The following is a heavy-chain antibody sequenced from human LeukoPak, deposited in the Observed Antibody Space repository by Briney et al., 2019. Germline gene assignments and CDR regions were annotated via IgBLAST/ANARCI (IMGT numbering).Heavy chain of an antibody. CDR3: AREGGYYGDYPDY. CDR1: GGSISSSSYY. J-gene: IGHJ4*02. V-gene: IGHV4-61*02. Sequence: SETLSLTCTVSGGSISSSSYYWRWIRQPAGKGLEWIGRIYTSGSTNYNPSLKSRVTMSVDTSKNQFSLKLSSVTAADTAVYYCAREGGYYGDYPDYWGQGTLVTVSS. D-gene: IGHD4-17*01. CDR2: IYTSGST.